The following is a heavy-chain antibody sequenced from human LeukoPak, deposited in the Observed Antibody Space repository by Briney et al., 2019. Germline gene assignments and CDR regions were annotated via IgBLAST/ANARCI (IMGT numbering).Heavy chain of an antibody. J-gene: IGHJ4*02. CDR1: VSPFTSYG. V-gene: IGHV1-18*01. CDR3: ATAVAVPLDY. Sequence: GASVKVSCKASVSPFTSYGINWVRQAPGQGLEWMGWISAYNGNTNYAQKFQGRVTMTEDTSTDTAYMELSSLRSEDTAVYYCATAVAVPLDYWGQGTLVTVSS. D-gene: IGHD6-19*01. CDR2: ISAYNGNT.